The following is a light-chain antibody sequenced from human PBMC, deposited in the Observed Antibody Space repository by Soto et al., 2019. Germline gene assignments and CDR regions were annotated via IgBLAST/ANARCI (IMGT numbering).Light chain of an antibody. J-gene: IGLJ3*02. CDR2: DVS. CDR3: SSYTSTNSWV. V-gene: IGLV2-14*01. CDR1: SSDVGGYNY. Sequence: QSVLTQSASVSGSPGQSITISCTGTSSDVGGYNYVSWYQQHPGKAPKLIIYDVSNRPSGVSTRFSGSKSGNTASLTISGXXXXXXXDYSCSSYTSTNSWVFGGGTKLTVL.